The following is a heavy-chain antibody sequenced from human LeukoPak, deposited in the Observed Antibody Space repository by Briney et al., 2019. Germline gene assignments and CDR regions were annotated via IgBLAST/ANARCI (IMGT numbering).Heavy chain of an antibody. J-gene: IGHJ5*02. V-gene: IGHV4-59*08. CDR2: IYYSGST. CDR3: ARHPYYDILTGAPYNWFDP. CDR1: GGSISSYY. D-gene: IGHD3-9*01. Sequence: SETLSLTCTVSGGSISSYYWSWIRQPPGKGLEWIGYIYYSGSTNYNPSLKSRVTISVDTSKNQFSLKLSSVTAADTAAYYCARHPYYDILTGAPYNWFDPWGQGTLVTVSS.